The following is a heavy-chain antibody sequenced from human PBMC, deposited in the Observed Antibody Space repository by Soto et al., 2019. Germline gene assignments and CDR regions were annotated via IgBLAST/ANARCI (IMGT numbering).Heavy chain of an antibody. CDR3: ARTITIFGVALGY. Sequence: ASVKVSSKASGYTFTGYYMHWVQQAPGQGLEWMGWINPNSGGTNYAQKFQGWVTMTRDTSISTAYMELSRLRSDDTAVYYCARTITIFGVALGYWGQGTLVTVSS. D-gene: IGHD3-3*01. CDR2: INPNSGGT. CDR1: GYTFTGYY. J-gene: IGHJ4*02. V-gene: IGHV1-2*04.